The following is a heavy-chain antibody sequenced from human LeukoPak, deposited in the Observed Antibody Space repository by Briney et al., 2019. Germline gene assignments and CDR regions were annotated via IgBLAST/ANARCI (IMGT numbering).Heavy chain of an antibody. J-gene: IGHJ5*02. CDR1: GFTFSSYS. V-gene: IGHV3-21*01. CDR2: ISSSSSYI. Sequence: GESLRLSCAASGFTFSSYSMNWVRQAPGKGLEWVSSISSSSSYIYYADSVKGRFTISRDNAKNSLYLQMNSLRAEDTAVYYCARDREQWLRWFDPWGQGTLVTVSS. CDR3: ARDREQWLRWFDP. D-gene: IGHD6-19*01.